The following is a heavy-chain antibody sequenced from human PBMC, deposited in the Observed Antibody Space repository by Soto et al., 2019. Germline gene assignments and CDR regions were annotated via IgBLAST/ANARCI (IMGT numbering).Heavy chain of an antibody. D-gene: IGHD2-15*01. V-gene: IGHV3-11*01. CDR1: GFTFSDYY. Sequence: QVQLVESGGGLVKPGGSLRLSCAASGFTFSDYYMSWIRQAPGKGLEWVSYISSSGSTIYYADSVKGRFTISRDNAKNSLYLQLNSLRAEDTAVYYCARDGAYCSGGSCYSNYYYYGMDVWGQGTTVTVSS. CDR2: ISSSGSTI. CDR3: ARDGAYCSGGSCYSNYYYYGMDV. J-gene: IGHJ6*02.